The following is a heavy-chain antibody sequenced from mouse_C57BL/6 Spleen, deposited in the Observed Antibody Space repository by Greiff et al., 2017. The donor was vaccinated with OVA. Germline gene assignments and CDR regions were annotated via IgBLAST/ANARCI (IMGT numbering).Heavy chain of an antibody. CDR1: GYTFTSYT. CDR2: INPSSGYT. J-gene: IGHJ3*01. D-gene: IGHD3-2*02. V-gene: IGHV1-4*01. CDR3: ARSFSSGYGFAY. Sequence: VQLQESGAEPARPGASVKMSCKASGYTFTSYTMHWVKQRPGQGLEWIGYINPSSGYTKYNQKFKDKATLTADKSSSTAYMQLSSLTSEDSAVYYCARSFSSGYGFAYWGQGTLVTVSA.